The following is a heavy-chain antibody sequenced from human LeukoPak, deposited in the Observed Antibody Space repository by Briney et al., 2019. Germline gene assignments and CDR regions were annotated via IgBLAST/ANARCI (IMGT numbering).Heavy chain of an antibody. V-gene: IGHV3-7*01. CDR3: ARSEE. J-gene: IGHJ4*02. CDR2: INQDGSEK. CDR1: GFTFSSDW. Sequence: GGSLRLSCAASGFTFSSDWMSWVRQAPGKGLEWVANINQDGSEKYYVDSVKGRFTISRDNAKNSLFLQMNSLRAEDTAVYYCARSEEWGQGTLVTVSS.